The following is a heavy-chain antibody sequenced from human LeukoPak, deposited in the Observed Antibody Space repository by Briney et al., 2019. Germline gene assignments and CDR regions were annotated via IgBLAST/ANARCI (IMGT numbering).Heavy chain of an antibody. CDR1: GFTFSSYG. Sequence: GGSLRLSCAASGFTFSSYGIHWVRQAPGKGLEWVTFIRYDGSIKYYADSVKGRFTISRDNAKNSLYLQMNSLRAEDTAVYYCARPKSYDSSGYYYSPFDYWGQGTLVTVSS. J-gene: IGHJ4*02. D-gene: IGHD3-22*01. CDR2: IRYDGSIK. CDR3: ARPKSYDSSGYYYSPFDY. V-gene: IGHV3-30*02.